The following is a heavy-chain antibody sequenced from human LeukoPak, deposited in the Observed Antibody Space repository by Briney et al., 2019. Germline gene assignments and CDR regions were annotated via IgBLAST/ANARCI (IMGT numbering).Heavy chain of an antibody. Sequence: SETLSLTCTVSGGSISSYYWSWIRQPPGKGLEWIGEINHSGSTNYNPSLKSRVTISVDTSKNQFSLKLSSVTAADTAVYYCARGSPYYYGSGSYGDYWGQGTLVTVSS. J-gene: IGHJ4*02. V-gene: IGHV4-34*01. CDR2: INHSGST. CDR1: GGSISSYY. D-gene: IGHD3-10*01. CDR3: ARGSPYYYGSGSYGDY.